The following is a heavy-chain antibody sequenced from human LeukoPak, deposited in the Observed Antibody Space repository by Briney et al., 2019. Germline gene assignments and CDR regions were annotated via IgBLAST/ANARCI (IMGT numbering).Heavy chain of an antibody. D-gene: IGHD6-13*01. CDR3: ARGISSSNSCYYMDV. J-gene: IGHJ6*03. CDR1: GYTFTSYD. Sequence: ASVKVSCKASGYTFTSYDINWVRQATGQGLEWMGWMNPNSGNTGYAQKFQGRVTITRNTSISTAYMELSSLRSEDTAVYYCARGISSSNSCYYMDVWGKGTTVTVSS. V-gene: IGHV1-8*03. CDR2: MNPNSGNT.